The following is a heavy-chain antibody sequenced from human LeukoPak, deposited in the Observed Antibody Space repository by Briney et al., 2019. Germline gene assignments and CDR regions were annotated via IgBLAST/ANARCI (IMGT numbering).Heavy chain of an antibody. CDR3: ARLRYGGFDP. Sequence: GGSLRLSCAASGFTFTSYSMSWVRQAPGKGLEWVANIKYERSEKYCVDSVKGRFTISRDNAKNALYLQMNSLRAEDMAVYYCARLRYGGFDPWGQGTLVTVSS. J-gene: IGHJ5*02. CDR1: GFTFTSYS. V-gene: IGHV3-7*01. D-gene: IGHD5-18*01. CDR2: IKYERSEK.